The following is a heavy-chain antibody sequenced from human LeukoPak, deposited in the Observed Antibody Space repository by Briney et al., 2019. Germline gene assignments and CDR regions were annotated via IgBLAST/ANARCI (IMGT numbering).Heavy chain of an antibody. CDR1: GFTFSDYY. J-gene: IGHJ4*02. CDR3: VRFVSAATAGRFTGFDY. CDR2: ISSNGNTM. V-gene: IGHV3-11*01. Sequence: AGSLRLSCAASGFTFSDYYMSWIRQAPGKGLDLVSYISSNGNTMYYADSVKGRFTTSRDNAKNSLYLQMNSLRADDTAVYYCVRFVSAATAGRFTGFDYWGQGTLVTVSS. D-gene: IGHD6-13*01.